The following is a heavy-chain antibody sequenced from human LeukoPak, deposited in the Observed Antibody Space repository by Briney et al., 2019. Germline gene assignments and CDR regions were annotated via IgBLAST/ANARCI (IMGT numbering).Heavy chain of an antibody. CDR1: GFTFDDYA. J-gene: IGHJ6*02. Sequence: GGSLRLSCAASGFTFDDYAMHWVRQAPGKGLEWVSGISWNSGSIGYADSVKGRFTTSRDNAKNSLYLQMNSLRAEDTALYYCAKDMAPGYCSSTSCYYYYYYGMDVWGQGTTVTVSS. V-gene: IGHV3-9*01. CDR3: AKDMAPGYCSSTSCYYYYYYGMDV. D-gene: IGHD2-2*01. CDR2: ISWNSGSI.